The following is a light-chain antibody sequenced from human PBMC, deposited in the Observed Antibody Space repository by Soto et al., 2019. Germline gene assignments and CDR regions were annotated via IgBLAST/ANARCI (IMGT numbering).Light chain of an antibody. Sequence: DIQMTQSPSSLSASVGDRVTITCRASQGIVGDLAWYQHKPGKAPKRLIYVASGLQSGVPSRFSGSGSGTEFTLTISSLQPEEFETYYCLQHYSYPRPLGQGTKVDIK. CDR1: QGIVGD. J-gene: IGKJ1*01. V-gene: IGKV1-17*01. CDR2: VAS. CDR3: LQHYSYPRP.